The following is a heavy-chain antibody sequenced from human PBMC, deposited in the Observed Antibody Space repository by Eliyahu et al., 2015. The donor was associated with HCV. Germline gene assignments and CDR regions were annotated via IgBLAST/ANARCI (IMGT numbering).Heavy chain of an antibody. V-gene: IGHV4-59*01. J-gene: IGHJ5*02. CDR3: ASGGGGIAVTGTGGWFDP. CDR2: IHYSGST. D-gene: IGHD6-19*01. Sequence: QVQLQESGPGLVKPSETLSLTCXVXGGSITTYYWSWIRQPPGKGLEWIGYIHYSGSTNYNPSLKSRVTISVDTSKNQFSLKLTSVTAADTAMYYCASGGGGIAVTGTGGWFDPWGQGTLVTVSS. CDR1: GGSITTYY.